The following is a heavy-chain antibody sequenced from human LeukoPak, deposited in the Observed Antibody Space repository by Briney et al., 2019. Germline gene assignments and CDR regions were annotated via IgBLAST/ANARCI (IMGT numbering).Heavy chain of an antibody. CDR2: ISHDGNNE. J-gene: IGHJ4*02. Sequence: GGSLRLSCAASGFTFNNYGLPWVRQAPGKGLEWVTLISHDGNNEYYADSVKGRFATSRDDSKNTLYLQMNSLRAEDTAVYYCAKDPSLRVTLPVWGQGTLVTVSS. V-gene: IGHV3-30*18. D-gene: IGHD2-21*02. CDR1: GFTFNNYG. CDR3: AKDPSLRVTLPV.